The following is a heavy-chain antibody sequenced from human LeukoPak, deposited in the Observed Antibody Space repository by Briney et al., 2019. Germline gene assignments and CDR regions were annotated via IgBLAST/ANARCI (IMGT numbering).Heavy chain of an antibody. J-gene: IGHJ4*02. Sequence: GGSLRLSCAASGFTFSSYGMHWVRQARGKGLVWVAVISYDGSNKYYADSVKGRFTTSRDNSKNTLYLQMNSLRAEDTAVYYCAKDLDSYGKLDYWGQGTLVTVSS. CDR3: AKDLDSYGKLDY. CDR2: ISYDGSNK. V-gene: IGHV3-30*18. D-gene: IGHD4-17*01. CDR1: GFTFSSYG.